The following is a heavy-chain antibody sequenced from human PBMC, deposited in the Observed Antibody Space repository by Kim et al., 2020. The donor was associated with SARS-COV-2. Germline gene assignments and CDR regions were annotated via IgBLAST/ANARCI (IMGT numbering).Heavy chain of an antibody. CDR2: INAGNGNT. CDR1: GYTFTSYA. V-gene: IGHV1-3*01. D-gene: IGHD5-18*01. Sequence: ASVKVSCKASGYTFTSYAMHWVRQAPGQRLEWMGWINAGNGNTKYSQKFQGRVTITRDTSASTAYMELSSLRSEDTAVYYCARDPTGYSYGSRFYDRDVWRRGTRVTVSS. CDR3: ARDPTGYSYGSRFYDRDV. J-gene: IGHJ6*02.